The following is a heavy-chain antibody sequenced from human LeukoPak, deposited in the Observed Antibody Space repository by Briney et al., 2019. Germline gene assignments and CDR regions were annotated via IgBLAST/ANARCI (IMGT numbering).Heavy chain of an antibody. CDR1: GYTFTSYY. V-gene: IGHV1-46*01. D-gene: IGHD3-10*01. J-gene: IGHJ4*02. CDR2: INPGGGST. Sequence: ASVKVSCKATGYTFTSYYMYWVRQAPGQGLEWMGIINPGGGSTDSPQKFQGRVTMTRDTSTSTVYMELSSLRSEDTAVYYCARRAEYYYGSGSYRASLYYFDYWGQGTLVTVSS. CDR3: ARRAEYYYGSGSYRASLYYFDY.